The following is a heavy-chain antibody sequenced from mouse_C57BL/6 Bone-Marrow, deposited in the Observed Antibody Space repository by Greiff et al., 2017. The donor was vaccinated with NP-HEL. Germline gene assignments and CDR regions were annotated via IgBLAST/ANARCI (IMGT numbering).Heavy chain of an antibody. CDR1: GYTFTDYY. CDR2: INPNNGGT. V-gene: IGHV1-26*01. J-gene: IGHJ4*01. Sequence: VQLKQSGPELVKPGASVKISCKASGYTFTDYYMNWVKQSHGKSLEWIGDINPNNGGTSYNQKFKGKATLTVDKSSSTAYMELRSLTSEDSAVYYCARCDYDAMDYWGQGTSVTVSS. CDR3: ARCDYDAMDY.